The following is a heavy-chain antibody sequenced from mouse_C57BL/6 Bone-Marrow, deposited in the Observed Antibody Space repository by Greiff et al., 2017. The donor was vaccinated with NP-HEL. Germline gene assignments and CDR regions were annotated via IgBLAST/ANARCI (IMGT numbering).Heavy chain of an antibody. CDR2: IDPENGDT. Sequence: EVQLQESGAELVRPGASVKLSCTASGFNIKDDYMHWVKQRPEQGLEWIGWIDPENGDTEYASKFQGKATITADTSSNTAYLQLSSLTSEDTAVYYCTTEGITTVVFDYWGQGTTLTVSS. V-gene: IGHV14-4*01. CDR1: GFNIKDDY. CDR3: TTEGITTVVFDY. D-gene: IGHD1-1*01. J-gene: IGHJ2*01.